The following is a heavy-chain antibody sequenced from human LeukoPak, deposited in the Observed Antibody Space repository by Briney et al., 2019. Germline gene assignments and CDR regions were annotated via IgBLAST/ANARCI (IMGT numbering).Heavy chain of an antibody. CDR2: IYYTGST. D-gene: IGHD2-21*02. V-gene: IGHV4-59*12. CDR1: GGSFSGYY. Sequence: SETLSLTCAVYGGSFSGYYWSWIRQPPGKGLEWIGYIYYTGSTNYNPSLKSRVTISVDTSKNQFSLKLSSVTAADTAVYYCAGNRPPKVVVVTATPNWFDPWGQGTLVTVSS. J-gene: IGHJ5*02. CDR3: AGNRPPKVVVVTATPNWFDP.